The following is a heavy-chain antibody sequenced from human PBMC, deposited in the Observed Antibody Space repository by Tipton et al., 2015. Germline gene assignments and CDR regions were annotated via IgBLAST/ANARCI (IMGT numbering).Heavy chain of an antibody. CDR1: GPSISSGYQ. CDR2: IYYTGTP. D-gene: IGHD4-17*01. J-gene: IGHJ4*02. V-gene: IGHV4-38-2*01. Sequence: TLSLTCDVSGPSISSGYQWGWIRQPPGKGLEWIANIYYTGTPFYSLSLKSRVTISVDTSKNQFSLQLTSVTAIDTAVYYCARVSHYGDIDSWGQGTLVTVSS. CDR3: ARVSHYGDIDS.